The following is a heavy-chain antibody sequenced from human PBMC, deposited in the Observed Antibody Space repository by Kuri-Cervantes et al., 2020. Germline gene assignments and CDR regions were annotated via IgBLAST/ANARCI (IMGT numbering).Heavy chain of an antibody. V-gene: IGHV3-30*03. J-gene: IGHJ5*02. CDR2: ISYDGSNK. CDR3: ARDSTEQWLGSPGNPST. CDR1: GFTFSSYG. Sequence: GESLKISCAASGFTFSSYGMHWVRQAPGKGLEWVAVISYDGSNKYYADSVKGRFTISRDNSKNTPYLQMNSLRAEDTAVYYCARDSTEQWLGSPGNPSTWGQGTLVTVSS. D-gene: IGHD6-19*01.